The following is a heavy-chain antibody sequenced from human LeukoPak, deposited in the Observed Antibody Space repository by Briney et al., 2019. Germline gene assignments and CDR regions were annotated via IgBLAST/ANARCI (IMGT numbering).Heavy chain of an antibody. V-gene: IGHV1-2*02. CDR3: ATEGYNWNGMAFDY. CDR2: INPNSGGT. D-gene: IGHD1-20*01. J-gene: IGHJ4*02. Sequence: ASVKVSCKASGYTFTGYYMHWVRQAPGQGLEWMGWINPNSGGTNYAQKFQGRVTMTRDTSISTAYMELSRLRSDDTAVYYCATEGYNWNGMAFDYWGQGTLVTVSS. CDR1: GYTFTGYY.